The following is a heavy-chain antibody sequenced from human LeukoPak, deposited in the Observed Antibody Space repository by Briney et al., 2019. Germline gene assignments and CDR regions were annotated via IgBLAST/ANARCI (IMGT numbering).Heavy chain of an antibody. CDR3: ARDQEGFDY. CDR2: LYPRDGST. CDR1: GYTFTNNY. Sequence: GASVKVSCKASGYTFTNNYLHWVRQAPGQELEWMGMLYPRDGSTSYAQNFQGRVTVTRDTSTTTVHMELRGLRSEDTAVYYCARDQEGFDYWGQGTVVTVSS. J-gene: IGHJ4*02. V-gene: IGHV1-46*01.